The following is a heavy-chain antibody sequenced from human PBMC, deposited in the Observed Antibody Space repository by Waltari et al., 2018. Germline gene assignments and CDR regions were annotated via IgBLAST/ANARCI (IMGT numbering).Heavy chain of an antibody. D-gene: IGHD6-13*01. CDR2: ISGSGGST. V-gene: IGHV3-23*04. CDR1: GFTFSSYA. Sequence: EVQLVESGGGLVQPGGSLRLSCAASGFTFSSYAMSWVRQAPGKGLEWVSAISGSGGSTYYADSVKGRFTISRDNAKNTLYLQMNSLRAEDTAVYYCANANSSSWYFWAWGQGTLVTVSS. CDR3: ANANSSSWYFWA. J-gene: IGHJ5*02.